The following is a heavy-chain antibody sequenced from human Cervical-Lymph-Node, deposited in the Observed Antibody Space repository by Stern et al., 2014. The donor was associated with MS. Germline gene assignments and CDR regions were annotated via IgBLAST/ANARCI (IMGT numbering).Heavy chain of an antibody. J-gene: IGHJ4*02. V-gene: IGHV5-51*03. Sequence: VQLVQSGTEVRKPGESLNISCQGLGYDFTRYWIGWVRQKPGKGLEWMGIIYPGDSDVRYSQSFGDQVTISADKSHTTVYLQWSSLKASDTAIYFCARLRGLGGLRYWGQGTLVSVSS. CDR2: IYPGDSDV. CDR3: ARLRGLGGLRY. D-gene: IGHD2-15*01. CDR1: GYDFTRYW.